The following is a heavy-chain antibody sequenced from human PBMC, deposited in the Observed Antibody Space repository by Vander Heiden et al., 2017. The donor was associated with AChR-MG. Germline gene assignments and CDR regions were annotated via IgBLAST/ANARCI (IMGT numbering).Heavy chain of an antibody. CDR2: ISAYHGNT. V-gene: IGHV1-18*01. Sequence: QVQLVQSGAEVKKPGASVKVSCKASGYTFTSYGISWVRQAPGQGLEWMGWISAYHGNTNYAQKLQGRVTMTTDTSTSTAYMELRSLRSDDTAVYYCARTICGVVTPKTPDYGMDVWCQVTTVTLSS. D-gene: IGHD3-3*01. J-gene: IGHJ6*02. CDR1: GYTFTSYG. CDR3: ARTICGVVTPKTPDYGMDV.